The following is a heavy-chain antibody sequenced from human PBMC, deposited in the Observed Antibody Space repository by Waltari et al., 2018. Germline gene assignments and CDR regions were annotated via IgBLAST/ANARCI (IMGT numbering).Heavy chain of an antibody. J-gene: IGHJ4*02. CDR1: GFTFSSYA. CDR3: AKDRRKYEQQANDY. CDR2: IYSGGST. V-gene: IGHV3-23*03. Sequence: EVQLLESGGGLVQPGGSLRLSCAASGFTFSSYAMSWVRQAPGKGLEWVSVIYSGGSTYYADSVKGRFTISRDNSKNTLYLQMNSLRAEDTAVYYCAKDRRKYEQQANDYWGQGTLVTVSS. D-gene: IGHD6-13*01.